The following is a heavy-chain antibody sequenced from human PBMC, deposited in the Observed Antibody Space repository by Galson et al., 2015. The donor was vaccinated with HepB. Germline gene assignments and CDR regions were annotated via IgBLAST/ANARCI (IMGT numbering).Heavy chain of an antibody. Sequence: SLRLSCAVSGFTFSRYGMSWVRQTPGKGLEWVSTIIGSGVSTYYADSVKGRFTSSRDNDKNMLYLQMNSLRVEDTAVYYCAIYYGNYRAFDYWGQGTLVIVSS. CDR2: IIGSGVST. CDR3: AIYYGNYRAFDY. CDR1: GFTFSRYG. D-gene: IGHD4-11*01. V-gene: IGHV3-23*01. J-gene: IGHJ4*02.